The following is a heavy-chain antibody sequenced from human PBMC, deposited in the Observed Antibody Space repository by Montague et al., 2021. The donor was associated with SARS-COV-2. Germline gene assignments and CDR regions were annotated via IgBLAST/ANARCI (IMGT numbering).Heavy chain of an antibody. CDR1: GGSFSGYY. Sequence: SETLSLTCAVYGGSFSGYYWTWIRQSPEKGLEWIAEINHSGTTNYNFNPSLRSRVTISVDTSKSQFSLKLTSVTAADTGVYYCARRDPQTLTLIGLRGKSASDYWGQGTLVTVSS. CDR2: INHSGTT. J-gene: IGHJ4*02. V-gene: IGHV4-34*01. CDR3: ARRDPQTLTLIGLRGKSASDY. D-gene: IGHD4-23*01.